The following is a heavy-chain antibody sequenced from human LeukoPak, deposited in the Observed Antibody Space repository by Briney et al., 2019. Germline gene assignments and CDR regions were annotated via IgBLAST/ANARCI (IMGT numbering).Heavy chain of an antibody. Sequence: GASVKVSCAASGYTFTSYGVSWVRQAPGQGLEWMGWISAYNGNTNYAQKFQGRVTMTTDTSTSTAYMELRSLRSDDTAVYYCARNPSTALDYWGQGTLVTVSS. V-gene: IGHV1-18*01. CDR2: ISAYNGNT. J-gene: IGHJ4*02. CDR1: GYTFTSYG. CDR3: ARNPSTALDY.